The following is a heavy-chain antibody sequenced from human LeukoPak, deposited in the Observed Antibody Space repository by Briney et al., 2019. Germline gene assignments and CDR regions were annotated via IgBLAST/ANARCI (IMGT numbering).Heavy chain of an antibody. Sequence: ASVTVSCTVSGYTLTELSMHWVRQAPGKGLEWMGGFDPEDGETIYAQKFQGRVTMTEDTSTDTAYMELSSLRSEDTAVYYCATADYYDSSGSMIGAFDIWGQGTMVTVSS. CDR2: FDPEDGET. CDR1: GYTLTELS. J-gene: IGHJ3*02. CDR3: ATADYYDSSGSMIGAFDI. D-gene: IGHD3-22*01. V-gene: IGHV1-24*01.